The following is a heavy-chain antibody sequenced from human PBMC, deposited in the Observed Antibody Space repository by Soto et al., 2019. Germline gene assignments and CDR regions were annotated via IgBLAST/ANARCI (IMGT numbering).Heavy chain of an antibody. Sequence: RASVKVSCKTSGYTFTDHYLHWVRQAPGQGLEWMGGINPIFGTANNAQKFQGRVTITADESRSTAYMELSSLRSEDTAVYYCARDSHHHVDTAMVTGFDYWGQGTLVTVSS. CDR2: INPIFGTA. CDR1: GYTFTDHY. J-gene: IGHJ4*02. V-gene: IGHV1-69*13. D-gene: IGHD5-18*01. CDR3: ARDSHHHVDTAMVTGFDY.